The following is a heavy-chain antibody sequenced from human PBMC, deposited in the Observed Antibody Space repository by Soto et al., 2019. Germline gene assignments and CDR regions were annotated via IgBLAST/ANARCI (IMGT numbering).Heavy chain of an antibody. V-gene: IGHV5-51*01. J-gene: IGHJ6*02. D-gene: IGHD4-17*01. CDR1: GYSFTSYW. Sequence: GESLKISCKGSGYSFTSYWIGWVRQMPGKGLERMGIIYPGDSDTRYSPSFQGQVTISADKSISTAYLQWSSLKASDTAMYYCARFAEYDYGDLHGMDVWGQGTTVTVSS. CDR3: ARFAEYDYGDLHGMDV. CDR2: IYPGDSDT.